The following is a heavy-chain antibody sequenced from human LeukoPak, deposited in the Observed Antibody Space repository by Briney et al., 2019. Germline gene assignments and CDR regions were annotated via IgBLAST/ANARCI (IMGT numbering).Heavy chain of an antibody. CDR3: ARDLGASGSFDF. V-gene: IGHV3-7*04. Sequence: GGSLRLSCAASRFIFSTFWMHWARQAPGKGLEWVASIKKDGSEQYYVDSVKGRFTISRDNAKDSIYLQMNSLRVEDTAVYYCARDLGASGSFDFWDQGTLVPVSS. D-gene: IGHD1-26*01. CDR1: RFIFSTFW. J-gene: IGHJ4*02. CDR2: IKKDGSEQ.